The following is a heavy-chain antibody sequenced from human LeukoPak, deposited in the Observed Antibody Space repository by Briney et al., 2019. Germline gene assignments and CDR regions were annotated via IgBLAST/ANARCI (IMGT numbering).Heavy chain of an antibody. CDR1: GFTFSSYS. D-gene: IGHD2-2*01. CDR2: ISSSSSYI. V-gene: IGHV3-21*01. CDR3: AREGVVPAAMGYYYYGMDV. Sequence: GGSLRLSCAASGFTFSSYSMNWVRQAPGEGLEWVSSISSSSSYIYYADSVKGRFTISRDNAKNSLYLQMNSLRAEDTAVYYCAREGVVPAAMGYYYYGMDVWGQGTTVTVSS. J-gene: IGHJ6*02.